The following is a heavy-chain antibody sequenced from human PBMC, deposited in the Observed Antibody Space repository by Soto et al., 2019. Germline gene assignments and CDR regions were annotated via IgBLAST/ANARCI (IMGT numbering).Heavy chain of an antibody. CDR3: ASRNSGYDWDYYGMDV. J-gene: IGHJ6*02. D-gene: IGHD5-12*01. CDR1: GGTFSSYA. V-gene: IGHV1-69*13. Sequence: SVKVSCKASGGTFSSYAISWVRQAPGQGLERMGGIIPIFGTANYAQKFQGRVTITADESTSTAYMELSSLRSEDTAVYYCASRNSGYDWDYYGMDVWGQGTTVTVSS. CDR2: IIPIFGTA.